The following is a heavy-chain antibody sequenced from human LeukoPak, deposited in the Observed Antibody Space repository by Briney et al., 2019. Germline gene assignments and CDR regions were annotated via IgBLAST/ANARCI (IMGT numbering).Heavy chain of an antibody. CDR1: GGSISSGGYY. J-gene: IGHJ3*02. D-gene: IGHD2-2*01. Sequence: PSQTLSLTCTVSGGSISSGGYYWSWIRQHPGKGLEWIGYIYYSGSTYYNPSLKSRVTISVDTSKNQFSLKLSSVTAADTAVYYCARGCTADIVVVPAANAFDIWGQGTMVTVSS. CDR2: IYYSGST. V-gene: IGHV4-31*03. CDR3: ARGCTADIVVVPAANAFDI.